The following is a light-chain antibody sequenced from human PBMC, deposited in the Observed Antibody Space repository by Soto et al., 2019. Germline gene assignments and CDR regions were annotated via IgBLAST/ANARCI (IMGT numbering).Light chain of an antibody. V-gene: IGKV2-30*01. CDR3: MQGTHWLWT. CDR2: KVS. Sequence: DVVMTQSPLSLPVTLGQPASISCRSSQSLVYSDGNTYLNWFQQRPGQSPRRLIYKVSNRDSGVPYRFSGSGSGTDFTLMISRVEAEYVGVYYCMQGTHWLWTFGQGTKVEIK. J-gene: IGKJ1*01. CDR1: QSLVYSDGNTY.